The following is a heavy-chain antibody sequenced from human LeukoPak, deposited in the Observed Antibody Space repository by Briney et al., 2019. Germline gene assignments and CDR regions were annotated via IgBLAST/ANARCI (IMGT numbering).Heavy chain of an antibody. D-gene: IGHD3-16*02. Sequence: SETLSLTCAVYGGSFSGYYWSWIRQPPGKGLEWIGEINHSGSTNYNPSLKSRVTISVDTSKNQFSLKLSSVTAADTAVYYCARGAPGYVWGSYRYWSNWGQGTLVTVSS. CDR3: ARGAPGYVWGSYRYWSN. V-gene: IGHV4-34*01. CDR1: GGSFSGYY. J-gene: IGHJ4*02. CDR2: INHSGST.